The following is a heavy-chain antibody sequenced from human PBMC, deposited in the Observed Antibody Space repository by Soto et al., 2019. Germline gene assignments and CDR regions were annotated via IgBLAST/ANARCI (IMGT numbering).Heavy chain of an antibody. J-gene: IGHJ6*02. CDR1: GGSISSYY. D-gene: IGHD3-10*01. Sequence: NPSETLSLTCTVSGGSISSYYWSWIRQPPGKGLEWIGYIYYSGSTNYNPSLKSRVTISVDTSKNQFSLKLSSVTAADTAVYYCARDSSGGMDVWGQGTTVTVSS. CDR2: IYYSGST. V-gene: IGHV4-59*01. CDR3: ARDSSGGMDV.